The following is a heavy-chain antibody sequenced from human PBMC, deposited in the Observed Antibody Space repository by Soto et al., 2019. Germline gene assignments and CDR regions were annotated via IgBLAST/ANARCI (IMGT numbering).Heavy chain of an antibody. CDR1: GFTFSAYT. V-gene: IGHV3-48*01. CDR2: ITSSSNTI. J-gene: IGHJ5*02. CDR3: AKYVLRPAVTFDP. Sequence: GESLKISCAASGFTFSAYTMTWVRQAPGKGLEWISYITSSSNTIYYADSVKGRFTISRDNAKNSLYLQMNSLRAEDTAVYYCAKYVLRPAVTFDPWGLGTLVTVSS. D-gene: IGHD2-2*01.